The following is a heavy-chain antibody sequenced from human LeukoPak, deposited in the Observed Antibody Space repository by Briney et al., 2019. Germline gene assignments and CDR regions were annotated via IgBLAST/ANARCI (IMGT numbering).Heavy chain of an antibody. CDR1: GFTFSSYA. J-gene: IGHJ4*02. V-gene: IGHV3-66*01. CDR2: IYSGGST. Sequence: AGGSLRLSCAVSGFTFSSYAMSWVRQAPGKGLEWVSVIYSGGSTYYADSVKGRFTISRDNSKNTLYLQMNSLRAEDTAVYYCARDEPPPDSTDLDYWGQGTLVTVSS. D-gene: IGHD2/OR15-2a*01. CDR3: ARDEPPPDSTDLDY.